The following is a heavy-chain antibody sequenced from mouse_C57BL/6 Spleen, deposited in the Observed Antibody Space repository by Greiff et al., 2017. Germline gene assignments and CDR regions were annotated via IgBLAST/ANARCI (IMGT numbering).Heavy chain of an antibody. CDR2: ISSGGDYI. J-gene: IGHJ4*01. CDR3: TRGEGYYDAMDY. Sequence: EVKLVESGEGLVKPGGSLKLSCAASGFTFSSYAMSWVRQTPEKRLEWVAYISSGGDYIYYADTVKGRFTISRDNGRNTLYLQMSSLKSEDTAMYYCTRGEGYYDAMDYWGQGTSVTVSS. CDR1: GFTFSSYA. D-gene: IGHD2-14*01. V-gene: IGHV5-9-1*02.